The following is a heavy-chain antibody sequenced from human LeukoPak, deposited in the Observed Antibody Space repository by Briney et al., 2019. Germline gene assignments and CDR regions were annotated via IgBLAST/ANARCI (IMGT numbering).Heavy chain of an antibody. CDR3: TGNYYGSGSYADFDY. CDR1: GFTFSGSA. Sequence: GGSLRLSCAASGFTFSGSALHWVRQASGKGLEWVGRIRSAANGYATAYAASVKGRFTISRDDSKNTAYLQMDSLKTEDTAVYYCTGNYYGSGSYADFDYWGQGTLVTVSS. V-gene: IGHV3-73*01. CDR2: IRSAANGYAT. J-gene: IGHJ4*02. D-gene: IGHD3-10*01.